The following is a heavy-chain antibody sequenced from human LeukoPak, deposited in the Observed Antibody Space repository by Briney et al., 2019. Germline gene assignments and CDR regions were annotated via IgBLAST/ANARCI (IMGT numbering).Heavy chain of an antibody. J-gene: IGHJ4*02. Sequence: SETLSLTCTVSGGSISSGGYYWSWIRQHPGKGLEWIGYIYYSGSTYYNPSLKSRVTISVDTSKNQFSLKLSSVTAADTAVYHCARVREEYSSSPLDYWGQGTLVTVSS. CDR2: IYYSGST. V-gene: IGHV4-31*03. CDR3: ARVREEYSSSPLDY. D-gene: IGHD6-6*01. CDR1: GGSISSGGYY.